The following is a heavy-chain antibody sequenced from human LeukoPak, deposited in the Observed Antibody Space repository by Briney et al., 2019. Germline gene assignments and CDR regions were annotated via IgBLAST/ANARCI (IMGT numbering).Heavy chain of an antibody. CDR3: ARDRPRARYFDY. CDR1: GGTFSDYS. D-gene: IGHD2-15*01. Sequence: ASVKVSCKASGGTFSDYSISWVRQAPGQGLEWMGRIIPILNVPNYAQKFEGRVTITADKSTSAAYMELSSLKSEDTAVYFCARDRPRARYFDYWGQGTLVTVSS. J-gene: IGHJ4*02. V-gene: IGHV1-69*04. CDR2: IIPILNVP.